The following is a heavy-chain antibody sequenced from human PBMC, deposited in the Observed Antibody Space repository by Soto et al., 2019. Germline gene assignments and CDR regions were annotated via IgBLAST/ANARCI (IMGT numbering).Heavy chain of an antibody. D-gene: IGHD6-19*01. CDR2: INHNGST. CDR3: ERIIRLCPHSSGCQTHPYYFND. Sequence: PSETLSLTCAVYGGSFSGYYWSWIRQPPGKGLEWIGEINHNGSTNYNPSLKSRVTISVDTSKNQFSLKLSSVTAAYTAVYYCERIIRLCPHSSGCQTHPYYFNDGAEGTLVNVSS. V-gene: IGHV4-34*01. J-gene: IGHJ4*02. CDR1: GGSFSGYY.